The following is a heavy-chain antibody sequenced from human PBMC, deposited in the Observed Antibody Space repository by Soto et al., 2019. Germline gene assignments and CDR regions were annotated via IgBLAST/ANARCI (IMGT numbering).Heavy chain of an antibody. CDR1: GYTFTSYG. CDR3: AGEFGLSSSWLPNYYYGMDV. V-gene: IGHV1-18*01. D-gene: IGHD6-13*01. J-gene: IGHJ6*02. Sequence: QVQLVQSGAEVKKPGASVKVSCKASGYTFTSYGITWVRQAPGQGLEWMGWISTYNGNTNYAQKLQGRVTMTTDTSTSTAYMELRSQRSDDTAVYYCAGEFGLSSSWLPNYYYGMDVWCQGTTVTVSS. CDR2: ISTYNGNT.